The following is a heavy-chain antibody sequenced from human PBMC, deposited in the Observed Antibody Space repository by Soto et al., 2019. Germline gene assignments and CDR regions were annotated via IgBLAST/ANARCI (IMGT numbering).Heavy chain of an antibody. D-gene: IGHD5-12*01. V-gene: IGHV4-39*01. CDR1: GGSISSSSYY. J-gene: IGHJ5*02. Sequence: SETLSLTCTVSGGSISSSSYYWGWIRQTPGEGLEWIGTIHHTGSTYYNPSLTSRVIISLDTSKNQFSLQLSSVTAADTALYYCARPEGGYGSGYSWFDPWGQGTRVTVSS. CDR3: ARPEGGYGSGYSWFDP. CDR2: IHHTGST.